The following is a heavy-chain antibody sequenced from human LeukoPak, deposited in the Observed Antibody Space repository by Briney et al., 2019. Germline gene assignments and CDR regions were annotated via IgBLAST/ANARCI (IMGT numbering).Heavy chain of an antibody. CDR1: GFTFSSYA. V-gene: IGHV3-23*01. Sequence: PGGSLRLSCAASGFTFSSYAMSWVRQAPGKGLEWVSAISGSGGSTYYADSVKGRFTISRDNSKNTLYLQMNSLRAEDTAVYYCAKSTASRYYDFWSGYYTPFDYWGQGTLVTVSS. CDR3: AKSTASRYYDFWSGYYTPFDY. CDR2: ISGSGGST. J-gene: IGHJ4*02. D-gene: IGHD3-3*01.